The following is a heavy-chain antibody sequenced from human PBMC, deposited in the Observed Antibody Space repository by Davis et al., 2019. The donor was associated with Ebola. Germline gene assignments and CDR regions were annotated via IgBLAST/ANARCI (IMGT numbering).Heavy chain of an antibody. D-gene: IGHD1-26*01. J-gene: IGHJ4*02. CDR2: INSDGSST. CDR1: GFTFSSYW. Sequence: GESLKISCAASGFTFSSYWMHWVRQAPGKGLVWVSRINSDGSSTSYADSVKGRFTISRDNAKNTLNLQMNGLRAEDTAVYYCARPYSGSRIYDYWGQGTLVTVSS. V-gene: IGHV3-74*01. CDR3: ARPYSGSRIYDY.